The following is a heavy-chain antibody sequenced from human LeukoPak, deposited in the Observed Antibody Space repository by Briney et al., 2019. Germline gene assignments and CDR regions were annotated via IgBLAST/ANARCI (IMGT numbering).Heavy chain of an antibody. Sequence: SETLSLTCTVSGGSISSGSYYWSWIRQPPGKGLEWIGYIYYSGSTNYNPSLKSRVTISVDTSKNQFSLKLSSVTAADTAVYYCARDPAVNAFDIWGQGTMVTVSS. CDR2: IYYSGST. J-gene: IGHJ3*02. CDR3: ARDPAVNAFDI. CDR1: GGSISSGSYY. D-gene: IGHD4-17*01. V-gene: IGHV4-61*01.